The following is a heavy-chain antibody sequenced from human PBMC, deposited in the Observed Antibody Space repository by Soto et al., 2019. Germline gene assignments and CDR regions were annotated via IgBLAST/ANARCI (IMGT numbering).Heavy chain of an antibody. CDR1: GFTFTTYA. V-gene: IGHV3-23*01. CDR2: ISNSVVAT. D-gene: IGHD3-16*02. J-gene: IGHJ3*02. CDR3: ARRSYGAFDI. Sequence: EVQLLESGGGLVQPGGSLRLSCAASGFTFTTYAMNWVRQAPGKGLEWVSLISNSVVATYYADSVKGRFTISRDTSTNTLSLQMNSLRAEDTAMYYCARRSYGAFDIWGQGTMVTVSS.